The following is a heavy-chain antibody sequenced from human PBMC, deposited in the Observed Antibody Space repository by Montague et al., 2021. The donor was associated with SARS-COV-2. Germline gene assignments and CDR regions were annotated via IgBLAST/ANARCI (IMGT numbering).Heavy chain of an antibody. CDR3: ARLGRGYSYAQSAFDI. J-gene: IGHJ3*02. Sequence: SETLSLTCEVSGDAISSYYWSWIRQSPGKGLEWIGYVHYTGSTKYNPSLKTRVTLSLGTPKNHFSLKLRSVTAADTAIYYCARLGRGYSYAQSAFDIWGQGTMVTVSS. D-gene: IGHD5-18*01. V-gene: IGHV4-59*01. CDR1: GDAISSYY. CDR2: VHYTGST.